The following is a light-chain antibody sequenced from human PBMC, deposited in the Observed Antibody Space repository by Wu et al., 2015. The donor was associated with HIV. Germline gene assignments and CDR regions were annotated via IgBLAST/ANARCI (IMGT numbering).Light chain of an antibody. CDR2: GAS. J-gene: IGKJ2*03. Sequence: EIVMTQSPATLSVSPGERATLSCRASQSVSSNLAWYQQKPGQAPRLLIYGASTRATGIPARFSGSGSGTEFTLTISSMQSEDFAVYYCQHYSTSLYSFGQGTKLEIK. CDR1: QSVSSN. V-gene: IGKV3-15*01. CDR3: QHYSTSLYS.